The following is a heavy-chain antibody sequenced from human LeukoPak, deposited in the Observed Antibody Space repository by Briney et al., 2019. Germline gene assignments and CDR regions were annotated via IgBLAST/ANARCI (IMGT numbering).Heavy chain of an antibody. Sequence: GGSLRLSCAVSGFIVSSTYMSWVRQDPGKGLEWVSIIYSGGNIHYADSVKGRFTISRDNLKNTLYLQMNNLRAEDTALYYCAKGAYSYGSARFDIWGQGTKVTVSS. J-gene: IGHJ3*02. CDR1: GFIVSSTY. D-gene: IGHD5-18*01. CDR3: AKGAYSYGSARFDI. V-gene: IGHV3-53*01. CDR2: IYSGGNI.